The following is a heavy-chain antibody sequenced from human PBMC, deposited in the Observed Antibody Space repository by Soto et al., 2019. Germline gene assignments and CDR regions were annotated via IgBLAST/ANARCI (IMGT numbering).Heavy chain of an antibody. V-gene: IGHV4-59*01. Sequence: QVQLQESGPGLVKPSETLSLTCTGSGGSISSYYWSWIRQPPGKGLEWIGYIYYSGSTNYNPSLKSRVTISVDPSKNQFSLKLSSVTAADTAVYYCASFPEDIVVVPAAMPPPWYMDVWGKGTTVTVSS. J-gene: IGHJ6*03. D-gene: IGHD2-2*01. CDR3: ASFPEDIVVVPAAMPPPWYMDV. CDR1: GGSISSYY. CDR2: IYYSGST.